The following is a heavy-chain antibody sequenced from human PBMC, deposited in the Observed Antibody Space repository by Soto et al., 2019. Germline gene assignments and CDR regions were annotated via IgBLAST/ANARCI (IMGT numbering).Heavy chain of an antibody. CDR1: GYTFTRYG. V-gene: IGHV1-18*01. CDR3: AMVDVYVTPSPQDV. J-gene: IGHJ6*02. D-gene: IGHD3-16*01. CDR2: INTYNGNT. Sequence: QVQLVQSGAEVKNPGASVKVSCKASGYTFTRYGIGWARQAPGQGLEWMGWINTYNGNTNYAQNVQGRVTLTTDTPTSTAYMALMSLRSTDTAIYYCAMVDVYVTPSPQDVWGQGTTVIVSS.